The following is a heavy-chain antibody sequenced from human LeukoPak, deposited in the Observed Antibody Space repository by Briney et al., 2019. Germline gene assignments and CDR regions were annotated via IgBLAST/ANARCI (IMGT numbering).Heavy chain of an antibody. CDR2: INSDGSSA. CDR3: ARQMRD. CDR1: GFSTSSYW. Sequence: GGSLRLSCLASGFSTSSYWMHWVRQVPGKGLVWVSQINSDGSSAIYADYAKGRFTISRDNAKNTLYLQINSLRAEDTAVYYCARQMRDWGQGTLVTVSS. J-gene: IGHJ4*02. V-gene: IGHV3-74*01.